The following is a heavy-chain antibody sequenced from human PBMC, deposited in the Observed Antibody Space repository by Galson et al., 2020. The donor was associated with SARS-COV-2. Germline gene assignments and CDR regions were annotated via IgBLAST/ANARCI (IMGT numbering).Heavy chain of an antibody. CDR1: GFPFNIYA. CDR3: ATGGTVITLGYS. J-gene: IGHJ4*02. CDR2: ISYDETNK. V-gene: IGHV3-30*04. Sequence: GESLKISCAASGFPFNIYAMHWVRQAPGKGLEWVAVISYDETNKSYADSVKGRFTISRDNSKNTLYLHMNSLRPEDTAVYYCATGGTVITLGYSWGQGTLVTVSS. D-gene: IGHD3-16*01.